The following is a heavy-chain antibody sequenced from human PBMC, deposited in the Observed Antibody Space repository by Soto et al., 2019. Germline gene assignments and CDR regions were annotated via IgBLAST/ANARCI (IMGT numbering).Heavy chain of an antibody. V-gene: IGHV1-2*02. CDR2: INPNSGGT. CDR3: ARGLVGGWYLDAFDI. J-gene: IGHJ3*02. Sequence: ASVKVSCKASGYTFTGYYMHWVRQAPGQGLEWMGWINPNSGGTNYAQKFQGRVTMTRDTSISTAYMELSRLRSEDTAVYYCARGLVGGWYLDAFDIWGQGTMVTVSS. D-gene: IGHD6-19*01. CDR1: GYTFTGYY.